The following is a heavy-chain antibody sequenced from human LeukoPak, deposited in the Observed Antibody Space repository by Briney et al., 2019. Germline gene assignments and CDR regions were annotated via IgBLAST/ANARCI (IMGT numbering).Heavy chain of an antibody. Sequence: GGSLRLSCAASGFTFSSYWMSWVRQAPGKGLEWVANIKQDGSEKYYVDSVKGRFTISRDNAKNSLYLQMNSLRAEDTAVYYCAREAYYDFWSGYYWSGGSVSYFDYWGQGTLVTVSS. CDR2: IKQDGSEK. CDR3: AREAYYDFWSGYYWSGGSVSYFDY. V-gene: IGHV3-7*01. D-gene: IGHD3-3*01. CDR1: GFTFSSYW. J-gene: IGHJ4*02.